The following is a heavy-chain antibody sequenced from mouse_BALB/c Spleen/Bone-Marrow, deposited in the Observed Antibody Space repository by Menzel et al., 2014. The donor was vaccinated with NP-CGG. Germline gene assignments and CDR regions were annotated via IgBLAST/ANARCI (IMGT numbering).Heavy chain of an antibody. CDR3: NARDYRYEGYAMDN. J-gene: IGHJ4*01. CDR2: IYPGDGDT. CDR1: GYTFSSYW. Sequence: LQQSGAELVRPGSSVKISCKASGYTFSSYWMNWVKQRPGQGLEWIGQIYPGDGDTNYNENFRGKATLTADTSSSTAYMQLSSLTSEDSAVYYCNARDYRYEGYAMDNWGQGTSVTVSS. D-gene: IGHD2-14*01. V-gene: IGHV1-80*01.